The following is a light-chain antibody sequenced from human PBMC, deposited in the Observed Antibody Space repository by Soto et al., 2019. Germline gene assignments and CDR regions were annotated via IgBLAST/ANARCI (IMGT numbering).Light chain of an antibody. Sequence: EIVMTQSPATLSVSPGERATLSCRASQSVSSHLAWYQQKAGQAPRLLICGASTRATGIPARFTGNGSGTEFTLALSSLQSEDVAVYYCQQYNDWPLTFGGGTKVEIK. CDR3: QQYNDWPLT. J-gene: IGKJ4*01. V-gene: IGKV3-15*01. CDR1: QSVSSH. CDR2: GAS.